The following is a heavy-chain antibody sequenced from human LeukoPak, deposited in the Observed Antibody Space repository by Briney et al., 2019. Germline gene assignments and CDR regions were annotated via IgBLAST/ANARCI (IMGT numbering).Heavy chain of an antibody. D-gene: IGHD3-3*01. V-gene: IGHV1-69*13. CDR2: IIPIFGTA. J-gene: IGHJ6*03. Sequence: ASVKVSCKASGGTFSSYAISWVRQAPGQGLEWMGGIIPIFGTASYAQKFQGRVTITADESTSTAYMELSSLRSEDTSVYYCARSYVFGVVILRGLDYYYMDVWGKGTTVTVSS. CDR3: ARSYVFGVVILRGLDYYYMDV. CDR1: GGTFSSYA.